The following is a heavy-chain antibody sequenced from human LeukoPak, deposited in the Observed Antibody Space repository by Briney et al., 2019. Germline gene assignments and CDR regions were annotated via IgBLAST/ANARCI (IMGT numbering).Heavy chain of an antibody. CDR3: ARDEFGELLDY. V-gene: IGHV3-11*01. D-gene: IGHD3-10*01. CDR1: GFTYSDYY. J-gene: IGHJ4*02. Sequence: GGSLRLSCAASGFTYSDYYMSLIRQAAGKGLEWVSYISSSGSTIYYADSVKGRFTISRDNAKNSLYLQMNSLRAEDTAVYYCARDEFGELLDYWGQGTLVTVSS. CDR2: ISSSGSTI.